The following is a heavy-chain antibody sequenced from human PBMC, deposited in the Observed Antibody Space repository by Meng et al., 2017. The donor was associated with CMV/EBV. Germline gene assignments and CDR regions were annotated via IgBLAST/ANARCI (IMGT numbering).Heavy chain of an antibody. CDR2: TIPILGIA. V-gene: IGHV1-69*10. CDR1: GGTFSSYA. Sequence: SVKVSCKASGGTFSSYAISWVRQAPGQGLEWMGGTIPILGIANYAQKFQGRVTITADKSTSTAYMELSSLRSEDTAVYYCASTRVVVPAAIFSLRGRRGWFDPWGQGTLVTVSS. J-gene: IGHJ5*02. CDR3: ASTRVVVPAAIFSLRGRRGWFDP. D-gene: IGHD2-2*01.